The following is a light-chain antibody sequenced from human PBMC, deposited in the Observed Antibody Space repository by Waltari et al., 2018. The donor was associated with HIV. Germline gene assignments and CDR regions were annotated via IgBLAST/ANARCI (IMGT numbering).Light chain of an antibody. CDR2: EVI. CDR1: SSDVGSYNL. Sequence: QSALTQPASVSGSPGQSITISCTGTSSDVGSYNLVSWYQQHQGKATKLRIYEVISRPSGFSNRFSGSKSGNPASLTISGLQAEDEADYYCCSYAGSSTSWVFGGGTKLTVL. V-gene: IGLV2-23*02. J-gene: IGLJ3*02. CDR3: CSYAGSSTSWV.